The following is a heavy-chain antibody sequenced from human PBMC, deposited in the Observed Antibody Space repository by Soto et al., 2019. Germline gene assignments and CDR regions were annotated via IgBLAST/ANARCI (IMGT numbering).Heavy chain of an antibody. V-gene: IGHV1-18*01. CDR3: ARSGSMPYYYYGMEV. D-gene: IGHD3-10*01. J-gene: IGHJ6*02. CDR1: GYTFARYG. CDR2: ISGHNGDT. Sequence: QVQLVQSGAEVKKPGASVRVSCKASGYTFARYGIDWVRQAPGQGLEWMGWISGHNGDTKYVQKFQGRVSMTTDTSTSTASMELRSLRSDETAVYYCARSGSMPYYYYGMEVWGQGTTVTXSS.